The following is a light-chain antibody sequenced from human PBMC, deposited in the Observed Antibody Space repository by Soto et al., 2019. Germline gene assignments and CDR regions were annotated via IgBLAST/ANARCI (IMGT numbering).Light chain of an antibody. V-gene: IGKV3-15*01. Sequence: EIVLTQSPATLSVSPGERSTLTCRASESVSSNLAWYEQKPGQAPRLLIYDTSTRAAGIAARFSGSGSGTEYTLILSSLQSEDSASYDGQQYVHRPTGAFGPGTKVDIK. CDR2: DTS. J-gene: IGKJ1*01. CDR3: QQYVHRPTGA. CDR1: ESVSSN.